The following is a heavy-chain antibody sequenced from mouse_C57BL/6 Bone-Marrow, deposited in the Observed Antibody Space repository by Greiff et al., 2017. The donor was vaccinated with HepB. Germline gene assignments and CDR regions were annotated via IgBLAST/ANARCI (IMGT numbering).Heavy chain of an antibody. Sequence: ESGPGLVKPSQSLSLTCSVTGYSITSGYYWTWIRQFPGNKLEWMGYISYDGSNNSNPSLKNRISITRDTSKNQFFLKLNSVTTEDTATYYLASEGLWLQREGGAWFAYWGQGTLVTVSA. CDR1: GYSITSGYY. V-gene: IGHV3-6*01. CDR3: ASEGLWLQREGGAWFAY. J-gene: IGHJ3*01. D-gene: IGHD2-2*01. CDR2: ISYDGSN.